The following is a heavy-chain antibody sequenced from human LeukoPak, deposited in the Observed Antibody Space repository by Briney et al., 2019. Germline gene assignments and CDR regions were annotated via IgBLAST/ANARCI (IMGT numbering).Heavy chain of an antibody. CDR3: ATDLRYFDWLLSYAPGN. CDR1: GYTFTSYY. Sequence: GASVKVSCKASGYTFTSYYMHWVRQAPGQGLEWMGIINPSGGSTSYAQKFQGRVTMTRDTSTSTVYMELSSLRSEDTAVYYCATDLRYFDWLLSYAPGNWGQGTLVTVSS. CDR2: INPSGGST. D-gene: IGHD3-9*01. J-gene: IGHJ4*02. V-gene: IGHV1-46*01.